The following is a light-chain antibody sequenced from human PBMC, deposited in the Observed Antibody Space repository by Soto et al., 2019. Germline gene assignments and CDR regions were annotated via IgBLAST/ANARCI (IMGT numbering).Light chain of an antibody. V-gene: IGLV3-21*02. J-gene: IGLJ2*01. CDR2: DDR. CDR1: NIGSKT. CDR3: QVWDSRSDHVV. Sequence: SYELTQPPSVSVAPGQTARLTCGGNNIGSKTVHWYQQKPGQAPVVVVYDDRDRPSGIPERFSGSNSGNTATLTISRVEAGDEADYYCQVWDSRSDHVVFGGGTKLTVL.